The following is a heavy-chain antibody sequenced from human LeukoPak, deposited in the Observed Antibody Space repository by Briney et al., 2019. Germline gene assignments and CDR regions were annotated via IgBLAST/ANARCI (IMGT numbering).Heavy chain of an antibody. V-gene: IGHV3-23*01. D-gene: IGHD6-13*01. J-gene: IGHJ4*02. CDR3: ARHGSWSFDY. CDR2: ITSGSGSNV. Sequence: QPGGSLRLSCAASGFTFSSHAMSWVRQAPGKGVEWVSAITSGSGSNVYYTDSLKGRFTISRDNSKNTLYLQMNSLTAEDTAVYYCARHGSWSFDYWGQGTLVTVSA. CDR1: GFTFSSHA.